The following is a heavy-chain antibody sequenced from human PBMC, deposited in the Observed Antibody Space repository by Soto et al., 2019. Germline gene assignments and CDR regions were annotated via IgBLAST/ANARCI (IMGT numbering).Heavy chain of an antibody. CDR3: AREISENYGDYGYFDY. CDR1: GFTFSSYG. CDR2: IWYDGSNK. D-gene: IGHD4-17*01. Sequence: GGSLRLSCAASGFTFSSYGMHWVRQAPGKGLEWVAVIWYDGSNKYYADSVKGRFTISRDNSKNTLYLQMNSLRAEDTAVYYCAREISENYGDYGYFDYWGQGTLVTVSS. J-gene: IGHJ4*02. V-gene: IGHV3-33*01.